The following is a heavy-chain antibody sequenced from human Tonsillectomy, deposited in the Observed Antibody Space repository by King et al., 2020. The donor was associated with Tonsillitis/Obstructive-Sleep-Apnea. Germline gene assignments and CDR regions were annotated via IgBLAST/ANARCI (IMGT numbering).Heavy chain of an antibody. V-gene: IGHV4-39*01. CDR3: ARHLTGTTFNYYYYYYMDV. CDR2: IYYSGST. D-gene: IGHD1-20*01. CDR1: GGSISSSSYY. Sequence: QLQESGPGLVKPSETLSLTCTVSGGSISSSSYYWGWIRQPPGKGLEWIGSIYYSGSTYYNPSLKSRVTISVDTSKNQFSLKLSSVTAADTAVYYCARHLTGTTFNYYYYYYMDVWGKGTTVTVSS. J-gene: IGHJ6*03.